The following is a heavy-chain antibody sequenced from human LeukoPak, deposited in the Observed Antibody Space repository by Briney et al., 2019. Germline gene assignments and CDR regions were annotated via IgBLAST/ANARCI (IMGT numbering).Heavy chain of an antibody. CDR3: ARDSYGGYGHKYYFDY. V-gene: IGHV3-30-3*01. Sequence: PGGSLRLSCAASGFTFSSYAMHWARQAPGKGLEWVAVISYDGSNKYYADSVKGRFTISRDNSKNTLYLQMNSLRAEDTAVYYCARDSYGGYGHKYYFDYWGQGTLVTVSS. CDR2: ISYDGSNK. J-gene: IGHJ4*02. D-gene: IGHD4-17*01. CDR1: GFTFSSYA.